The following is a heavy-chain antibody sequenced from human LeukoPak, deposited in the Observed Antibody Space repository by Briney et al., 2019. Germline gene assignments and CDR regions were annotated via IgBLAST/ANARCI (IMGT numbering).Heavy chain of an antibody. J-gene: IGHJ6*02. CDR1: GGSISSGEYY. CDR3: ALSSTSPREEYGMDV. D-gene: IGHD2-2*01. V-gene: IGHV4-30-4*01. CDR2: IYYTGGT. Sequence: PSQTLSLTCTVSGGSISSGEYYWSWIRQPPGKGLEWIGYIYYTGGTYYNPSLKSRVTISVDTSKNQFSLRLSSVTAADTAVYYCALSSTSPREEYGMDVWGQGTTVTVSS.